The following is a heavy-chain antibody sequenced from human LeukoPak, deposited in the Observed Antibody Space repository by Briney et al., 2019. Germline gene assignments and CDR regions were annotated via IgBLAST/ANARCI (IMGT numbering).Heavy chain of an antibody. CDR1: GLTLSGYW. D-gene: IGHD5-18*01. Sequence: GGSLRLSCAASGLTLSGYWMHWVRQAPGKGLVGVSRINGDASSTSYAESVKGRFTISRDNAKSTLYLQMNSLRVEDTAVYYCARARGNTYGYFEYWGQGTLVTVSS. J-gene: IGHJ4*02. V-gene: IGHV3-74*01. CDR3: ARARGNTYGYFEY. CDR2: INGDASST.